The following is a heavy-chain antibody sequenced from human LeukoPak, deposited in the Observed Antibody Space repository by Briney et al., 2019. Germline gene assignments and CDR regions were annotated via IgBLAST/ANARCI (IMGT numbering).Heavy chain of an antibody. J-gene: IGHJ4*02. CDR1: GGSFSGYY. CDR2: INHSGST. CDR3: AAKRRGYSYGYLDY. Sequence: SETLSLTCAVYGGSFSGYYWSWIRQPPGKGLEWIGEINHSGSTNYNPSLKSRVTISVDTSKNQFSLKLSSVTAADTAVYYCAAKRRGYSYGYLDYWGQGTLVTVSS. D-gene: IGHD5-18*01. V-gene: IGHV4-34*01.